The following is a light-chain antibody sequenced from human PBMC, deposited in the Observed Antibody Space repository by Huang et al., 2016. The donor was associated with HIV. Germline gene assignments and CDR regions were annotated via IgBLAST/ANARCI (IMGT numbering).Light chain of an antibody. V-gene: IGKV3-15*01. CDR1: QGVSNN. CDR3: QHYNNWPPWT. Sequence: EIVMTQSPATLSVSPGERATLSCRASQGVSNNIAGDQQKPCQTPRLLIHGASPRATGIAAKFSGRESGTDFTLTITSLQPEDSAVYYCQHYNNWPPWTFGPGTQVEI. J-gene: IGKJ1*01. CDR2: GAS.